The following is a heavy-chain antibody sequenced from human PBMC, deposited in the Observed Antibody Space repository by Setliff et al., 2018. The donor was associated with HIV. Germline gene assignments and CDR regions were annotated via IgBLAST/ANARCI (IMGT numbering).Heavy chain of an antibody. CDR1: GGTLSIYT. D-gene: IGHD3-22*01. V-gene: IGHV1-24*01. CDR3: ATPWPQWSSGYYALFSY. J-gene: IGHJ4*02. Sequence: GASVKVSCKASGGTLSIYTINWVRQAPGQGLEWMGGFDPEDGETIYAQKFQGRVTMTEDTSTDTAYMELSSLRSEDTAVYYCATPWPQWSSGYYALFSYWGQGTLVTVSS. CDR2: FDPEDGET.